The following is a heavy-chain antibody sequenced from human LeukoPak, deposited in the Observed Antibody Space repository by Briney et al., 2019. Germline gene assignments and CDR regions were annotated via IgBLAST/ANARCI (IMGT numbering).Heavy chain of an antibody. V-gene: IGHV1-18*01. CDR1: GYTFTSYG. D-gene: IGHD6-19*01. J-gene: IGHJ3*01. CDR2: ISAYNGNT. CDR3: ARSGYSSGWAFDF. Sequence: ASVKVSCKASGYTFTSYGISWVRQAPGQGLEWMGWISAYNGNTKYAQKLQGRVTMTTDTSTSTAYMELSRLTSDDTAVYYCARSGYSSGWAFDFWGQGTMVTVSS.